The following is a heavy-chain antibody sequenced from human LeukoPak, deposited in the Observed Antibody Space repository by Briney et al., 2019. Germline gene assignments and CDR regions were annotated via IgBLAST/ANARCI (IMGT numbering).Heavy chain of an antibody. CDR2: ISSSSSYI. Sequence: GGSLRLSCAASGFTFSSYSMNWFRQAPGKGLEWVSSISSSSSYIYYADSVKGRFTISRDNAKSSLYLQMNSLRAEDTAVYYCARDSSGYHSYFDYWGQGTLVTVSS. V-gene: IGHV3-21*01. D-gene: IGHD3-22*01. CDR3: ARDSSGYHSYFDY. J-gene: IGHJ4*02. CDR1: GFTFSSYS.